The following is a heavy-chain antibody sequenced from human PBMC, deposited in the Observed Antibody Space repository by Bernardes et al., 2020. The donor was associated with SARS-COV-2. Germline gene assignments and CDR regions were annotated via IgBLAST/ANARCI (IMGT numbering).Heavy chain of an antibody. CDR3: ARGHGSGWRGDY. CDR1: GFTFSSYW. D-gene: IGHD6-19*01. CDR2: INSDGSTT. Sequence: GSLRLSCAASGFTFSSYWMHWVRQAPGKGLVWVSGINSDGSTTRYADSVKGRFTISRDNAKNTLYLQLNSLRAEDTAVYYCARGHGSGWRGDYWGQGTLVTVSS. J-gene: IGHJ4*02. V-gene: IGHV3-74*01.